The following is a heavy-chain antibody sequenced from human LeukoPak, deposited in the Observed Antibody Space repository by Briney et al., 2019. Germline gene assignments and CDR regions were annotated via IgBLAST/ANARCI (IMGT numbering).Heavy chain of an antibody. D-gene: IGHD2-2*01. CDR2: IYYSGST. CDR3: ARVREEIVVGPAGVARPNWFDP. V-gene: IGHV4-31*03. CDR1: GGSISSGGYY. Sequence: SETLSLTCTVSGGSISSGGYYWSWIRQHLGKGLEWIGYIYYSGSTYYNPSLKSRVTISVDTSKNQFSLKLSPVTAADTAVYYRARVREEIVVGPAGVARPNWFDPWGQGTLVTVSS. J-gene: IGHJ5*02.